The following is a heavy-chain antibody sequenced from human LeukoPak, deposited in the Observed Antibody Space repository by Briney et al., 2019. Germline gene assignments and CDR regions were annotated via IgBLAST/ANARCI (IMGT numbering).Heavy chain of an antibody. CDR1: GFTFNTYS. J-gene: IGHJ4*02. CDR2: ISSSSSYI. CDR3: ARAPMIASGLDY. D-gene: IGHD3-22*01. Sequence: GGSLRLSCAASGFTFNTYSMNWGRQAPGKGLEWVSSISSSSSYIYYADSVKGRFTISRDNAKNSLYLQMNSLRAEDTAVYYCARAPMIASGLDYWGQGTLVTVSS. V-gene: IGHV3-21*01.